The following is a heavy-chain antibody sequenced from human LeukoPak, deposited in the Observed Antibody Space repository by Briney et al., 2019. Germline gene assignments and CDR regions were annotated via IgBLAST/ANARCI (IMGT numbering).Heavy chain of an antibody. J-gene: IGHJ4*02. CDR3: AREKVGIMNY. CDR2: IIPIFGTA. CDR1: GGTFSSYA. Sequence: GASVKVSCKASGGTFSSYAISWVRQAPGQGLEWMGGIIPIFGTANYAQKFQGRVTITADEPTSTAYMELSSLRSEDTAVYYCAREKVGIMNYWGQGTLVTVSS. V-gene: IGHV1-69*13. D-gene: IGHD2-21*01.